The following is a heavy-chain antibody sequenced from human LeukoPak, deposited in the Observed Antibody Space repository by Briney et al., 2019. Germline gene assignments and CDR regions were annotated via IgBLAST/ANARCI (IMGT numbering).Heavy chain of an antibody. V-gene: IGHV1-69*13. CDR2: IIPIFGTA. CDR1: GGTFSSYA. J-gene: IGHJ5*02. CDR3: ARGVVPAAIDWFDP. D-gene: IGHD2-2*01. Sequence: ASVKVSCKASGGTFSSYATSWVRQAPGQGLEWMGGIIPIFGTANYAQKFQGRVTITADESTSTAYMELSSLRSEDAAVYYCARGVVPAAIDWFDPWGQGTLVTVSS.